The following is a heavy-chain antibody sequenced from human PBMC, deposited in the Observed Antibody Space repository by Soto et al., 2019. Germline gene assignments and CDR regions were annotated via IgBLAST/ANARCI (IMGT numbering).Heavy chain of an antibody. CDR2: IYYSGST. Sequence: SETLSLTCTVSGGSISSSSYYWGWIRQPPGKGLEWIGSIYYSGSTYYNPSLKSRVTISVDTSKNQFSLKLSSVTAADTAVYYCARVEYCSSTSCHRSNWFDPWGQGTLVTVS. J-gene: IGHJ5*02. D-gene: IGHD2-2*01. V-gene: IGHV4-39*01. CDR1: GGSISSSSYY. CDR3: ARVEYCSSTSCHRSNWFDP.